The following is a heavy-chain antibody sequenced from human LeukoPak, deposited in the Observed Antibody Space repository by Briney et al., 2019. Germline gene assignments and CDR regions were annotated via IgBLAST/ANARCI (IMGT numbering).Heavy chain of an antibody. CDR3: ATSTGICSGGSCWGGWFDL. V-gene: IGHV4-39*07. J-gene: IGHJ5*02. CDR1: GGSISGSNYY. CDR2: LYYSGST. Sequence: ASETLSLTCTVSGGSISGSNYYWGWIRQPPGKGLEWIGSLYYSGSTYYNPSLTSRVTISVETSKNQFSLKLSSVTAADTAVYYCATSTGICSGGSCWGGWFDLWGQGTLVTVSS. D-gene: IGHD2-15*01.